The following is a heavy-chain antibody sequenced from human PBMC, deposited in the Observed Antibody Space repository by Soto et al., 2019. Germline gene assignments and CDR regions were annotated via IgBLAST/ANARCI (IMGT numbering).Heavy chain of an antibody. CDR2: ISSSSSTI. CDR1: GFTFSSYS. CDR3: SRRGRNSSGWSYYYYGIDV. Sequence: GGSLRLSCAASGFTFSSYSMNWVRQAPGKGLEWVSYISSSSSTIYYADSVKGRFTISRDNAKNSLYLQMNSLRDEDTAVYYCSRRGRNSSGWSYYYYGIDVWGQGTTVTVSS. D-gene: IGHD6-19*01. J-gene: IGHJ6*01. V-gene: IGHV3-48*02.